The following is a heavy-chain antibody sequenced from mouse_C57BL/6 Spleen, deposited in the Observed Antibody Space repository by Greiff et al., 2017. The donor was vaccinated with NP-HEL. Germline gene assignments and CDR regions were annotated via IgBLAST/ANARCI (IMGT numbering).Heavy chain of an antibody. J-gene: IGHJ4*01. CDR2: IYPSDSET. CDR3: ARLCYDGYYEAMDY. D-gene: IGHD2-3*01. CDR1: GYTFTSYW. Sequence: QVQLQQPGAELVRPGSSVKLSCKASGYTFTSYWMDWVKQRPGQGLEWIGNIYPSDSETHYNQKFKDKATLTVDKSSSTAYMQLSSLTYEDSAVSYCARLCYDGYYEAMDYWGQGTSVTVSS. V-gene: IGHV1-61*01.